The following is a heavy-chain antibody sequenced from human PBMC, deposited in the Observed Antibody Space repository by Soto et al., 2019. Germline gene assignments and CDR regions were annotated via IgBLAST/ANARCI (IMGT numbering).Heavy chain of an antibody. D-gene: IGHD3-3*01. J-gene: IGHJ6*02. V-gene: IGHV1-8*01. CDR3: AREWAEITVFGVLNPSFGMDA. Sequence: ASVKVSCKASGYTFGNNDISWVRQATGQGLEWMGWMNPNSGNTGYAQKFQGRVSMTRNTSITTAYLELSSLRSDDTAIYYCAREWAEITVFGVLNPSFGMDAWGQGTTVTVSS. CDR2: MNPNSGNT. CDR1: GYTFGNND.